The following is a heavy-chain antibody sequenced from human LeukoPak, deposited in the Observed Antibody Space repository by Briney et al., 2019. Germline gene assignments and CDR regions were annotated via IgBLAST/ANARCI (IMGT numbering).Heavy chain of an antibody. V-gene: IGHV3-9*01. D-gene: IGHD6-13*01. J-gene: IGHJ3*02. CDR2: ISWNSGSI. Sequence: GRSLRLSCAASGFTFDDYAMHWVRQAPGKGLESVSGISWNSGSIGYADSVKGRFTISRDNAKNSLYLQMNSLRAEDTALYYCAKDIGLRSSLALDIWGQGTMVTVSS. CDR1: GFTFDDYA. CDR3: AKDIGLRSSLALDI.